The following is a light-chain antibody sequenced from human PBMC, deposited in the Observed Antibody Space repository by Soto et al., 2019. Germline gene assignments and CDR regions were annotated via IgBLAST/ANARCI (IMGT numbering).Light chain of an antibody. CDR2: KAS. CDR3: QQQYFYWT. Sequence: DIQMTQSPSTLSGSVGDRVTITCRASQAISSWLAWYQQKPGKAPKLLIYKASTLKSGVPSRFSGSGSGTEFTLTISSLQPDDSATYYCQQQYFYWTFGQGTKVDIK. J-gene: IGKJ1*01. CDR1: QAISSW. V-gene: IGKV1-5*03.